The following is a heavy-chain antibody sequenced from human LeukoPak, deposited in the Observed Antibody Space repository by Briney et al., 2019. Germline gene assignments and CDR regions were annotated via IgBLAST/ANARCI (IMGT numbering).Heavy chain of an antibody. V-gene: IGHV1-24*01. CDR2: FDPEDGET. Sequence: GASVKVSCKVSGYTLTELSMHWVRQAPGKGLEWMGGFDPEDGETIYAQKSQGRVTMTEDTSTDTAYMELSSLRSEDTAVYYCATDGHGSGSYNYYGMDVWGQGTTVTVSS. J-gene: IGHJ6*02. D-gene: IGHD3-10*01. CDR3: ATDGHGSGSYNYYGMDV. CDR1: GYTLTELS.